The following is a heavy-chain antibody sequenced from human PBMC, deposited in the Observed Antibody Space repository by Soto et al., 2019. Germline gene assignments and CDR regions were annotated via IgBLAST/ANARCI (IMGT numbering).Heavy chain of an antibody. V-gene: IGHV3-30-3*01. CDR1: GFSFSISP. CDR3: ARDPKTTGGQHWAFNYFDS. CDR2: ISYDGTNK. J-gene: IGHJ4*02. D-gene: IGHD2-8*02. Sequence: GGSLRLSCAASGFSFSISPMHWVRQAPGKGPEWVALISYDGTNKFYADSVKGRFTISRDNSKSTLYLHVDSLRPDDAAVYYCARDPKTTGGQHWAFNYFDSWGQGTLVTVSS.